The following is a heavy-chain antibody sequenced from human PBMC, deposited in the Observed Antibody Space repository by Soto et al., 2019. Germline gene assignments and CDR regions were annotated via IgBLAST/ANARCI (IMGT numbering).Heavy chain of an antibody. CDR1: GFTFSDYW. CDR2: IKRDGSEK. CDR3: ATSMGRGGNDY. Sequence: EVQLVESGGGLVQPGGSLRLSCAASGFTFSDYWMSWVRQAPGKGLECVANIKRDGSEKYYVDPVKGRFTISRDNAKNSLYLQMNSLRAEDTAVYYCATSMGRGGNDYWGQGPWSPSPQ. V-gene: IGHV3-7*05. D-gene: IGHD3-10*01. J-gene: IGHJ4*02.